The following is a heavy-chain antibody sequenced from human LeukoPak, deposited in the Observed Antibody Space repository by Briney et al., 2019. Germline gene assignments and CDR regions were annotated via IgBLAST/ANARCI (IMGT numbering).Heavy chain of an antibody. D-gene: IGHD3-9*01. CDR1: GFTFSSYS. CDR3: AADYNIMTGYFSDLDY. J-gene: IGHJ4*02. V-gene: IGHV3-23*01. CDR2: ITASADST. Sequence: PGGSLRLSCAASGFTFSSYSMTWVRQAPGKGLEWVSSITASADSTFYSDSVRGRFTISRDNSKNMLTLQMNSLRPDDTATYFCAADYNIMTGYFSDLDYWGQGTLVTVSS.